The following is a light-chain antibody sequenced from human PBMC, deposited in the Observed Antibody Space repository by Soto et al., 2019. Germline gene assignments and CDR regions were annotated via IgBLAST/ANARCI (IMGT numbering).Light chain of an antibody. J-gene: IGKJ1*01. Sequence: DIQMTQSPSSLSSSVGDRVTITCQASQDISNYLNWYQPKPGKAPKLLNYDASNLETGVPSRFSGSGSGTDFTFTIRSLQPEDIATYSXXXXXXXXRTSXXGTTVDI. V-gene: IGKV1-33*01. CDR2: DAS. CDR1: QDISNY. CDR3: XXXXXXXRT.